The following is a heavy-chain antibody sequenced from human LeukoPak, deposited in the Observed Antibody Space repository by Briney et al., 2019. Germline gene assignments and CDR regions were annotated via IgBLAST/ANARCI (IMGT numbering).Heavy chain of an antibody. CDR3: AKGNLQLGQDACDI. D-gene: IGHD5-18*01. Sequence: PGGSLRLSCAASGFSLSGNAVSWVRQAPGKRPEWVAGIGPDDATFYPASVRGRFTISRDTSQNTMYLQMNSLRAEDTALYYRAKGNLQLGQDACDIWGQGTMVTVSS. J-gene: IGHJ3*02. CDR1: GFSLSGNA. CDR2: IGPDDAT. V-gene: IGHV3-23*01.